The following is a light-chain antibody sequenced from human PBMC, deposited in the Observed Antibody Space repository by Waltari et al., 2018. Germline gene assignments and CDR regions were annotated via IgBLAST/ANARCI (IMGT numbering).Light chain of an antibody. J-gene: IGLJ3*02. Sequence: QTVVTQESSFSVSPGGTVTLTCGLSSGSVSTSYYPSWYQQTPGQAPRTLIYSTNTRSSGVPARFSGSILGNKAALTITGAHADDEGDYYCVLYMGGAWVFGGGTKLTVL. V-gene: IGLV8-61*01. CDR2: STN. CDR1: SGSVSTSYY. CDR3: VLYMGGAWV.